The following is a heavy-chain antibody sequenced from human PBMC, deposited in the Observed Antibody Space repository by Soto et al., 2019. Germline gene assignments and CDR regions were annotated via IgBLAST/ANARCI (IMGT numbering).Heavy chain of an antibody. V-gene: IGHV4-4*02. CDR1: GGSISSGDYY. CDR3: ARVSGSYYYGMDV. Sequence: SETLSLTCTVSGGSISSGDYYWSWVRQPPGKGLEWIGEIYHSGSTNYNPSLKSRVTISVDKSKNQFSLKLSSVTAADTAVYYCARVSGSYYYGMDVWGQGTTVTVSS. J-gene: IGHJ6*02. D-gene: IGHD1-26*01. CDR2: IYHSGST.